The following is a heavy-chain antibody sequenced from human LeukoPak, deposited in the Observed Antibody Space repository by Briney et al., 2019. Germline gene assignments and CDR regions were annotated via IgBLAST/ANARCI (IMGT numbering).Heavy chain of an antibody. V-gene: IGHV4-39*07. J-gene: IGHJ5*02. CDR1: GGSISSSSYY. CDR2: IYYSGST. D-gene: IGHD1-26*01. Sequence: SETLSLTCTVSGGSISSSSYYWGWIRQPPGKGLEWIGSIYYSGSTYYNPSLKSRVTISVDTSKNQFSLKLSSVTAADTAVYYCARVFIGIVGATSHWFDPWGQGTLVTVSS. CDR3: ARVFIGIVGATSHWFDP.